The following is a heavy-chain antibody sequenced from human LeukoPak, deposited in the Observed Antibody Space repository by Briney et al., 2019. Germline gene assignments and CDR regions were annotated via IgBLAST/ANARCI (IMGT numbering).Heavy chain of an antibody. CDR2: ISTYNGNT. CDR3: ARVLRYDFWSAYYFDY. Sequence: GASVKVSFKASGYTFNSYDISWVRQAPGQGLEWMAWISTYNGNTNYALKVQGRATMTTDTSTSTAYMELRSLRSDDAAVYYCARVLRYDFWSAYYFDYWGQGTLVTVSS. D-gene: IGHD3-3*01. CDR1: GYTFNSYD. V-gene: IGHV1-18*01. J-gene: IGHJ4*02.